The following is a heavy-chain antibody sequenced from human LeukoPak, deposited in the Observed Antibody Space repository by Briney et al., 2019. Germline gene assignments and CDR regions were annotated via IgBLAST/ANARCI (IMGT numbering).Heavy chain of an antibody. CDR1: GGSISSGGYY. D-gene: IGHD6-6*01. CDR2: IYYSGST. V-gene: IGHV4-31*03. Sequence: SETLSLTCTVSGGSISSGGYYWSWIRQHPGKGLEWIGYIYYSGSTYYNPSLKSRVTISVDTSKNQFSLKLSSVTAADTAVYYCARSTSSSEFPFDYWGQGTLVTVSS. J-gene: IGHJ4*02. CDR3: ARSTSSSEFPFDY.